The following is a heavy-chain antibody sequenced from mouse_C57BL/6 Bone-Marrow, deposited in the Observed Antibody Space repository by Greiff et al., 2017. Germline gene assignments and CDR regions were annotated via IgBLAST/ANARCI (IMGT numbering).Heavy chain of an antibody. V-gene: IGHV5-17*01. J-gene: IGHJ3*01. D-gene: IGHD2-1*01. CDR1: GFTFSDYG. CDR3: GRRDGNCSWFAY. Sequence: EVKLVESGGGLVKPGGSLKLSCAASGFTFSDYGMHWVRQAPEKGLEWVAYISSGSSTIYYADTVKGRFTISRDNAKNTLFLQMTSLRSGDTAMYYCGRRDGNCSWFAYWGQGTLVTVSA. CDR2: ISSGSSTI.